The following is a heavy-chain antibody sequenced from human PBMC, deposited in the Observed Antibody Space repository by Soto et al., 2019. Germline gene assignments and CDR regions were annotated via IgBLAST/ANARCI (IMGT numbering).Heavy chain of an antibody. CDR1: GDWFTEND. CDR2: MNPKXXNX. CDR3: VRAPLDYYSADYFDT. Sequence: ASVEVCCTASGDWFTENDINWARQATGQGREWMGWMNPKXXNXGXXXKXXGRVSMTRDNSKTTAYMELSSLGSEDTAVYYCVRAPLDYYSADYFDTWGQGTQVTASS. J-gene: IGHJ4*02. V-gene: IGHV1-8*01. D-gene: IGHD3-10*01.